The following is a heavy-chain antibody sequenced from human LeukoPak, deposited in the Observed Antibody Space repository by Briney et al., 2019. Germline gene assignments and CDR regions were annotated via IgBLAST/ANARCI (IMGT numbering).Heavy chain of an antibody. Sequence: GGSLRLSCAASGFTFSSYAMSWVRQAPGKGLGWVSAISGSGGTKYYADSVNGRFTISRDNSKNTLYLQMNSLTAEDTALYYCAQVMGVRGAPPDYWGQGTLVTVSS. D-gene: IGHD3-10*01. CDR1: GFTFSSYA. J-gene: IGHJ4*02. CDR3: AQVMGVRGAPPDY. V-gene: IGHV3-23*01. CDR2: ISGSGGTK.